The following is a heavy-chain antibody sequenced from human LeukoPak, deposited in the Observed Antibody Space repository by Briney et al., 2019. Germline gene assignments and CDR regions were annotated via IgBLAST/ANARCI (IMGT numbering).Heavy chain of an antibody. D-gene: IGHD6-13*01. CDR3: ARARSSWYFDY. CDR1: GYTFTDHY. V-gene: IGHV1-2*02. J-gene: IGHJ4*02. CDR2: INPNSGGA. Sequence: ASVKVSCKASGYTFTDHYLHWVRQAPGQVPEWMGWINPNSGGASYAQKFQDRVTMTRGTSISTAYMERSRLQSDDTAIYYCARARSSWYFDYWGQGTLVTVSS.